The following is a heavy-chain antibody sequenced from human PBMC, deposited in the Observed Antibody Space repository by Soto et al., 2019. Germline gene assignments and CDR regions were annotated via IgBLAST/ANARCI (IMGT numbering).Heavy chain of an antibody. CDR3: ARDLYCSSGSCYADYGMDV. D-gene: IGHD2-2*01. Sequence: ASVKVSCKASGYTFTGYYMHWVRQAPGQGLEWMGGINPNSGGTNYAQKFHGRVTMTRDTSISTAYMELSRLRSDDTAVYYCARDLYCSSGSCYADYGMDVWGQGTTLTVSS. V-gene: IGHV1-2*02. J-gene: IGHJ6*02. CDR1: GYTFTGYY. CDR2: INPNSGGT.